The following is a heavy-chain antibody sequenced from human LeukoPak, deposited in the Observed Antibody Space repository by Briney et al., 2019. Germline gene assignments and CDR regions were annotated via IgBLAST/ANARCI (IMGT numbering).Heavy chain of an antibody. V-gene: IGHV3-74*01. CDR3: AREFPRTGTTGY. J-gene: IGHJ4*02. CDR1: GFTFSSYW. D-gene: IGHD1-7*01. Sequence: GGSLRLPCAASGFTFSSYWMHWVRQGPGKGLVWVSRINTDGTSTSYADSVKGRFTISRDNAKNTLYLQMNSLRAEDTAVYYCAREFPRTGTTGYWGQGTLVTVSS. CDR2: INTDGTST.